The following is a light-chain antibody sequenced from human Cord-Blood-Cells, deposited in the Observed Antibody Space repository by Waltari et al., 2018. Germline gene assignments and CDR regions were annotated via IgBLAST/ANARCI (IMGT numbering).Light chain of an antibody. CDR1: QDISNY. CDR3: QQYDNLVLT. CDR2: DAS. Sequence: DIQMTQSPSSLSASVGDRVTITCQASQDISNYLNWYQQKPGKAPKLLIYDASKLETGVPSRFSGSGSGTDFTFTISSLQPEDIATYYCQQYDNLVLTFGGGTKVEIK. V-gene: IGKV1-33*01. J-gene: IGKJ4*01.